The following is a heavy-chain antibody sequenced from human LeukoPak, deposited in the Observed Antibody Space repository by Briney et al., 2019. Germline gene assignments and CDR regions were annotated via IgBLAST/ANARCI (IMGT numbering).Heavy chain of an antibody. CDR1: GGSISSGSYY. J-gene: IGHJ4*02. CDR2: IYHSGST. Sequence: SQTLSLTCTVSGGSISSGSYYWSWIRQPPGKGLEWIGSIYHSGSTYYNPSLKSRVTISVDTSKNQFSLKLSSVTAADTAVYYCARGGGELLSYDYWGQGTLVTVSS. V-gene: IGHV4-39*07. D-gene: IGHD3-10*01. CDR3: ARGGGELLSYDY.